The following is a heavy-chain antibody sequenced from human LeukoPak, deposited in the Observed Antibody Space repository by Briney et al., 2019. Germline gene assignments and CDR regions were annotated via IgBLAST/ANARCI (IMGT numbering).Heavy chain of an antibody. CDR1: GFTFSNYA. J-gene: IGHJ4*02. D-gene: IGHD4-17*01. CDR2: ISDSGDNT. V-gene: IGHV3-23*01. CDR3: AKGDYGGYPHYFDY. Sequence: GGSLRLSCAASGFTFSNYAMNWVRQAPGKGLEWVSTISDSGDNTYYADSVRGRFTISRDNSKRTLYVLMSSLGAEDTAIYYCAKGDYGGYPHYFDYWGQGTLVAVSS.